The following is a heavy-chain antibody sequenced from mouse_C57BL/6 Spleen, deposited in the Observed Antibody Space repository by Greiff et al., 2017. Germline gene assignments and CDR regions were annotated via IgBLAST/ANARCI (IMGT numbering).Heavy chain of an antibody. CDR2: IDPSDSYT. J-gene: IGHJ2*01. V-gene: IGHV1-50*01. D-gene: IGHD2-12*01. CDR3: ARVGRILLQSGFDY. CDR1: GYTFTSYW. Sequence: VQLQQPGAELVKPGASVKLSCKASGYTFTSYWMQWVKQRPGQGLEWIGEIDPSDSYTNYNQKFKGKATLTVDTSSGTAYMQLSSLTSEDSAVYYCARVGRILLQSGFDYWGQGTTLTVSS.